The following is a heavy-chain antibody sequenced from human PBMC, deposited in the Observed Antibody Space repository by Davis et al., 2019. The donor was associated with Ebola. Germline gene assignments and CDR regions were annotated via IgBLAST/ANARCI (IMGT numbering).Heavy chain of an antibody. Sequence: SETLSLTCVVSGGSISSSNWWSWVRQPPGRGLEWIGEINHSGSTNYDPSLKSRVIISVDKSRNQFSLKVTSVTAADTAVYYCARMGSTTSAAGEYYYYFMDVWGKGTTVTVSS. D-gene: IGHD1-14*01. J-gene: IGHJ6*03. CDR1: GGSISSSNW. CDR3: ARMGSTTSAAGEYYYYFMDV. V-gene: IGHV4-4*02. CDR2: INHSGST.